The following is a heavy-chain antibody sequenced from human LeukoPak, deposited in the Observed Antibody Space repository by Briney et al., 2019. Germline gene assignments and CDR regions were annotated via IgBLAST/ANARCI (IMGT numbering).Heavy chain of an antibody. CDR1: GGSISSYY. CDR3: ARGAGSSAYFEY. J-gene: IGHJ4*02. CDR2: VYYSGST. D-gene: IGHD3-10*01. V-gene: IGHV4-59*01. Sequence: SETLSLTCSVSGGSISSYYWSWIRQPPGKGLEWIGYVYYSGSTNYNPSLKSRVTISVDTSKNQFSLKLSSVTAADTAVYYCARGAGSSAYFEYWGQGTLVTVSS.